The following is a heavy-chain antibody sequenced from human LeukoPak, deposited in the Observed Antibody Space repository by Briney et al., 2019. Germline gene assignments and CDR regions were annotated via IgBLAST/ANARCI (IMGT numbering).Heavy chain of an antibody. V-gene: IGHV4-34*01. CDR3: ARGPTISETGYFDF. CDR1: GGSFSTYY. CDR2: INHRGDT. J-gene: IGHJ4*02. Sequence: SETLSLTCAVYGGSFSTYYWSWIRQSPGKGLEWIAEINHRGDTNYNPSVKSRGTISVDTSKNQFSLKVRSLTAADTAVYYCARGPTISETGYFDFWGQGTVVAVSA. D-gene: IGHD1-1*01.